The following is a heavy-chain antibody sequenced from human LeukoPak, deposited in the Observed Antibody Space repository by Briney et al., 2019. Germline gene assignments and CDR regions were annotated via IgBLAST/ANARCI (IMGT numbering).Heavy chain of an antibody. V-gene: IGHV4-59*01. CDR3: ARGGYYDGSGFSPRHNWFDP. D-gene: IGHD3-22*01. CDR2: IYYSGST. CDR1: GGSINNYN. Sequence: SEALSLTCTVSGGSINNYNWTWIRQPPGKGLEWIGHIYYSGSTDYNPSLKSRVTLSVDTSKNQFSLKLSSVTAADTAVYYCARGGYYDGSGFSPRHNWFDPWGQGTLVTVSS. J-gene: IGHJ5*02.